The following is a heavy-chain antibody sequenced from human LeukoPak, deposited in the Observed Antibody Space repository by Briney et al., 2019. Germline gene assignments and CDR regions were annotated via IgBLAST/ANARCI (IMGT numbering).Heavy chain of an antibody. CDR1: GFTFSTYA. CDR3: ARVSYGDSYYFDY. D-gene: IGHD4-17*01. Sequence: GGSLRLSCAASGFTFSTYAMTWVRQAPGKGLEWVSGISGSGDTRYYADSVKGRFTISRDNAKNSLYLQMNSLRAEDTAVYYCARVSYGDSYYFDYWGQGTLVTVSS. V-gene: IGHV3-23*01. CDR2: ISGSGDTR. J-gene: IGHJ4*02.